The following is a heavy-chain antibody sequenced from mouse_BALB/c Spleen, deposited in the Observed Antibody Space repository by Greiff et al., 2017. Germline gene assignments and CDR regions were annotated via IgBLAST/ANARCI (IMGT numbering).Heavy chain of an antibody. CDR3: TRGGTAAAFAY. CDR2: IYPGSGST. CDR1: GYTFTSYW. Sequence: LQQPGSELVRPGASVKLSCKASGYTFTSYWMHWVKQRHGQGLEWIGNIYPGSGSTNYDEKFKSKGTLTVDTSSSTAYMHLSSLTSEDSAVYYCTRGGTAAAFAYGGQGTLVTVSA. V-gene: IGHV1S22*01. J-gene: IGHJ3*01. D-gene: IGHD1-2*01.